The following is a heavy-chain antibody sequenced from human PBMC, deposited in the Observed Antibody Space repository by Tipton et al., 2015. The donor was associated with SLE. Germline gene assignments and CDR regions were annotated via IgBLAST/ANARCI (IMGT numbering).Heavy chain of an antibody. J-gene: IGHJ5*02. Sequence: LRLSCAVYGGSFSGYYWSWIRQPPGKGLEWIGEINHSGSTNYNPSLKSRVTISVDTSKNQFSLKLSSVTAADTAVYYCARRGLRFLEWLRGWFDPWGQGTLVIVSS. D-gene: IGHD3-3*01. CDR1: GGSFSGYY. CDR3: ARRGLRFLEWLRGWFDP. V-gene: IGHV4-34*01. CDR2: INHSGST.